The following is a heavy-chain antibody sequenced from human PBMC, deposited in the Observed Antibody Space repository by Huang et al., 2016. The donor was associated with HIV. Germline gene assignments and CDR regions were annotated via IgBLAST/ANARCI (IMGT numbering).Heavy chain of an antibody. J-gene: IGHJ6*02. D-gene: IGHD3-9*01. Sequence: QVQLVQSGTEVKKPGASVKLSCKASEYAFTKYYIHWVRQAPGQGLEWMGRINPSGGSTDYGQKLQGRVTMTSDTSTSTVYMELSSLRSEDTAVYYCARVRNHDILIGYYIGGGMDVWGQGTTVTVSS. CDR3: ARVRNHDILIGYYIGGGMDV. V-gene: IGHV1-46*01. CDR2: INPSGGST. CDR1: EYAFTKYY.